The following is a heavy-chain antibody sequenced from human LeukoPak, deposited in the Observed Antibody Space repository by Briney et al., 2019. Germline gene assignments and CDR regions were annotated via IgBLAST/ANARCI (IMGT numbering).Heavy chain of an antibody. J-gene: IGHJ3*02. CDR3: ARDFGSGGAFDI. D-gene: IGHD2-8*02. Sequence: GGSLRLSCVASGVLVSSNYMSWVRQAPGKGLEWVSFIDSTGSTYYADSVKGRFTISRDNAKNSLYLQMDSLRDEDTAVYYCARDFGSGGAFDIWGQGTMVTVSS. CDR1: GVLVSSNY. V-gene: IGHV3-66*01. CDR2: IDSTGST.